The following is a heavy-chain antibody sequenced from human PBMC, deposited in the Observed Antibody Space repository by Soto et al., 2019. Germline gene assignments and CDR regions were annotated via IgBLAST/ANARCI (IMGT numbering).Heavy chain of an antibody. D-gene: IGHD2-2*01. Sequence: PSETLSLTCTVSGGSISSSSWSWIQQPPGRGLEWIGYIYNNGRTDYNPSLKSRVTISVDTSKNHFSLKLSSGTPADTAVYYCARARFCTSTSCYHYFDFWGQGTLVTVSS. CDR3: ARARFCTSTSCYHYFDF. V-gene: IGHV4-59*01. J-gene: IGHJ4*02. CDR2: IYNNGRT. CDR1: GGSISSSS.